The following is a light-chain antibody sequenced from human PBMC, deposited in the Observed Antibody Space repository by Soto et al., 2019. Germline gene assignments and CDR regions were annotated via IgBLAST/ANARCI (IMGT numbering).Light chain of an antibody. CDR1: QGISSY. CDR2: AAS. Sequence: IQLTQSPSSLSASVGDRVTITCRASQGISSYLAWYQQKPGKAPKLRIYAASTLQSVVPSRFSGSGSGTDFTLTISSLQPEDFATYYCQQLNSYPRFIFGPGTKVDIK. V-gene: IGKV1-9*01. J-gene: IGKJ3*01. CDR3: QQLNSYPRFI.